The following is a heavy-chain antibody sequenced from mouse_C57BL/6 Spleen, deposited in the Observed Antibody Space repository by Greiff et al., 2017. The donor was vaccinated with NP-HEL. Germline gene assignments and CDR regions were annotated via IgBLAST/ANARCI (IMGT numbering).Heavy chain of an antibody. J-gene: IGHJ3*01. D-gene: IGHD2-4*01. CDR2: ILPGSGST. V-gene: IGHV1-9*01. CDR1: GYTFTGYW. Sequence: QVQLKQSGAELMKPGASVKLSCKATGYTFTGYWIELVKQRPGHGLEWIGEILPGSGSTNYNEKFKGKATFTADTSSNTAYMQLSSLTTEDSAIYYCASSPLYDYDSAWFAYWGQGTLVTVSA. CDR3: ASSPLYDYDSAWFAY.